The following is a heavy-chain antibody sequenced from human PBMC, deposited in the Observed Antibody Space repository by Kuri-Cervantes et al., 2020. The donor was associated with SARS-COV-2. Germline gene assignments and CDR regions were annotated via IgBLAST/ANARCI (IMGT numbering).Heavy chain of an antibody. Sequence: SETLSLTCVVSGASITSGGYSWSWVRQPPGEGLEWIGFIYPGGSTSYNPSLQSRVTISMDGSENQFSLRLTSVTAADTAVYYCAGVLDFDHHGFDVWGQGTLVTVSS. D-gene: IGHD3-9*01. J-gene: IGHJ3*01. V-gene: IGHV4-30-2*01. CDR3: AGVLDFDHHGFDV. CDR2: IYPGGST. CDR1: GASITSGGYS.